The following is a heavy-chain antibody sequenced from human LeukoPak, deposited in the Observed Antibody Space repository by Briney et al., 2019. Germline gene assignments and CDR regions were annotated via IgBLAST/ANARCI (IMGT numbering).Heavy chain of an antibody. Sequence: SETLSLTCTVSGGSISSYYWSWIRQPAGKGLEWIGRIYTSGSTNYNPSLKSRVTMSVDTSKNQFSLKLSSVTAADTAVYYCAREQQLVRFGGLVSDYWGQGTLVTVSS. V-gene: IGHV4-4*07. CDR2: IYTSGST. D-gene: IGHD6-13*01. J-gene: IGHJ4*02. CDR1: GGSISSYY. CDR3: AREQQLVRFGGLVSDY.